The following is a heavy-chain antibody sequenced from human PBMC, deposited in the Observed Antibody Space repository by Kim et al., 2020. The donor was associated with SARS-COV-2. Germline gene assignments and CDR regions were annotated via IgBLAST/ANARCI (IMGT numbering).Heavy chain of an antibody. Sequence: GGSLRLSCAASGFTFSSYGMHWVRQAPGKGLEWVAVISYDGSNKYYADSVKGRFTISRDNSKNTLYLQMNSLRAEDTAVYYCARDTSGGAWFGELLGYFDCWGQRTLVTVSS. D-gene: IGHD3-10*01. CDR3: ARDTSGGAWFGELLGYFDC. J-gene: IGHJ4*02. CDR1: GFTFSSYG. CDR2: ISYDGSNK. V-gene: IGHV3-33*05.